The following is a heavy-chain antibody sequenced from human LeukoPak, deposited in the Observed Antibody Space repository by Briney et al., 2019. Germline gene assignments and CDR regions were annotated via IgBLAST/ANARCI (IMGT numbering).Heavy chain of an antibody. CDR1: GASISSGSYS. J-gene: IGHJ3*02. CDR3: ARSGYYTVGTFDI. D-gene: IGHD3/OR15-3a*01. Sequence: PSQTLSLTCAVSGASISSGSYSWSWIRQPPGKGLEWIGYIYHSGSTYDNPSLSSRVTISVDRSKNQFSLKLSSVTAADTAVYYCARSGYYTVGTFDIWGQGTMVTVS. CDR2: IYHSGST. V-gene: IGHV4-30-2*01.